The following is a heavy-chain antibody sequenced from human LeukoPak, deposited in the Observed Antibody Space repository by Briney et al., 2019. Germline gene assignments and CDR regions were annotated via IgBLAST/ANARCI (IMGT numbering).Heavy chain of an antibody. Sequence: ASVKVSCKASGGTFSSYAISWVRQGPGQGLEWMGGIIPIFGTANYAQKFQGRVTITADESTSTAYMELSSLRSEDTAVYYCARLTQDDFWSGYPYYFDYWGQGTLVTVSS. J-gene: IGHJ4*02. CDR2: IIPIFGTA. CDR1: GGTFSSYA. V-gene: IGHV1-69*13. D-gene: IGHD3-3*01. CDR3: ARLTQDDFWSGYPYYFDY.